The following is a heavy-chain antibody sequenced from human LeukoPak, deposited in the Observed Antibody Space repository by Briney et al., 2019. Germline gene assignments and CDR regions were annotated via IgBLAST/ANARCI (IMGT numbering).Heavy chain of an antibody. CDR1: GYSISSGYY. CDR3: ARGTNWFDP. CDR2: IYYSGST. Sequence: PSETLSLTCTVSGYSISSGYYWSWIRQPPGKGLEWIGYIYYSGSTNYNPSLKSRVTISVDTSKNQFSLKLSSVTAADTAVYYCARGTNWFDPWGQGTLVTVSS. V-gene: IGHV4-61*01. J-gene: IGHJ5*02.